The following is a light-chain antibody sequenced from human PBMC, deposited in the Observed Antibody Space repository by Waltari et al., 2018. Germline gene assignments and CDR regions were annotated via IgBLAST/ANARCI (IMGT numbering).Light chain of an antibody. V-gene: IGKV3-20*01. Sequence: IVLTQSPGTLSLSPGERATLSCRASQSVGDNYLAWYQQKPGQAPRLLIYDASSRATGIPDRFSGGGSGTDFTLTISRLEPEDFAVYYCQQYDRSPKTFGQGTQVEIK. CDR1: QSVGDNY. CDR3: QQYDRSPKT. J-gene: IGKJ1*01. CDR2: DAS.